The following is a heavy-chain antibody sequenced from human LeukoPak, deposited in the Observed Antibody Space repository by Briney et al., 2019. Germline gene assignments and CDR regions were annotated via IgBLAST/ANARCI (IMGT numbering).Heavy chain of an antibody. V-gene: IGHV3-23*01. CDR1: GLTFGSYG. CDR3: AKNGDRGAYCSGGTCYPYYYYYMDV. CDR2: ISTTGGTT. D-gene: IGHD2-15*01. J-gene: IGHJ6*03. Sequence: PGGSLRLSCAASGLTFGSYGMSWVRQAPGRGLEWVSAISTTGGTTYYADSVRGRFTISRDNSRNTLYLQMNSLRAEDTAIYYCAKNGDRGAYCSGGTCYPYYYYYMDVWGKGTTVTISS.